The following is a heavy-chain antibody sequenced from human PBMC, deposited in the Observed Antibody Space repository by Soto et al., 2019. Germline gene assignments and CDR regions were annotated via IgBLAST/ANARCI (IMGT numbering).Heavy chain of an antibody. CDR1: GGYFSGYY. CDR3: ARRPPLHYDFLTGYYPWFDP. J-gene: IGHJ5*02. V-gene: IGHV4-34*01. Sequence: SETLSLTCAVYGGYFSGYYWSWIRQPPGKGLEWIGEINHSGSTNYNPSLKSRVTISVDTRKNQFSLKLSSVTAADTAMDYCARRPPLHYDFLTGYYPWFDPWGQGTLVT. D-gene: IGHD3-9*01. CDR2: INHSGST.